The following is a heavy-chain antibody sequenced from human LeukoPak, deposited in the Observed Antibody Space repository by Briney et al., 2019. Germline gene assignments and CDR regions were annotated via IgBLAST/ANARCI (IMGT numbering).Heavy chain of an antibody. CDR3: VTGMVRGPDNYYYYGMDV. CDR2: IYPGDSDT. V-gene: IGHV5-51*01. D-gene: IGHD3-10*01. CDR1: GYTLTELS. J-gene: IGHJ6*02. Sequence: KVSCKVSGYTLTELSMHWVRQMPGKGLEWMGIIYPGDSDTRYSPSFQGQVTISADKSISTAYLQWSSLKASDTAMYYCVTGMVRGPDNYYYYGMDVWGQGTTVTVSS.